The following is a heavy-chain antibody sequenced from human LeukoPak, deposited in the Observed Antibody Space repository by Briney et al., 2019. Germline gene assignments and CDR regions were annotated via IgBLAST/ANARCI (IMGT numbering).Heavy chain of an antibody. CDR3: AREASAAGTSN. CDR1: GFSFSTNW. CDR2: INRDGSSI. J-gene: IGHJ4*02. D-gene: IGHD6-13*01. Sequence: SGGSLRLSCAASGFSFSTNWIHWVRQAPGKGLVWVSRINRDGSSISYADSVKGRFTISRDNAKNTLYLQMNSLRAEDTAVYYCAREASAAGTSNWGQGTLVTVSS. V-gene: IGHV3-74*01.